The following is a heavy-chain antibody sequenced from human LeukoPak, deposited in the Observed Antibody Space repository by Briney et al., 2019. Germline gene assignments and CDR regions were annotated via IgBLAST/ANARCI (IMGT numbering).Heavy chain of an antibody. V-gene: IGHV4-59*01. J-gene: IGHJ5*02. CDR3: ARWRALAGTNWFDP. CDR2: IYYSGST. CDR1: GGSISSYY. Sequence: PSETLSLTCTVSGGSISSYYWSWIRQPPGKGLEWIGYIYYSGSTNYNPSLKSRVTISVDTSKNQFSLKLSSVTAADTAVYYCARWRALAGTNWFDPWGQGTLVTVSS. D-gene: IGHD6-19*01.